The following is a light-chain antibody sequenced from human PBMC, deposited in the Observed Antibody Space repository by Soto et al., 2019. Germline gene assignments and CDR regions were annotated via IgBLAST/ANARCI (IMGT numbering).Light chain of an antibody. CDR1: SSNIGANL. CDR3: ATWDDSLL. Sequence: QSVLTQPPSASGTPGQRVTIYCSGSSSNIGANLVNWYQQFPGTAPKLLIYSNNQRPSGVPDRFSGSKSDTSASLAISGLQSEDEADYYCATWDDSLLFGGGTKLTVL. V-gene: IGLV1-44*01. J-gene: IGLJ2*01. CDR2: SNN.